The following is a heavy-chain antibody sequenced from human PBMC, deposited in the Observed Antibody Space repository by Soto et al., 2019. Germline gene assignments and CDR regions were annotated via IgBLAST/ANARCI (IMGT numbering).Heavy chain of an antibody. CDR2: IIPIFGTA. J-gene: IGHJ6*02. V-gene: IGHV1-69*13. CDR1: GGTFSSYA. CDR3: ARVGGSWSAYYYYGMDV. Sequence: SVKVSCKASGGTFSSYAISWVRQAPGQGLEWMGGIIPIFGTANYAQKFQGRVTITADESTSTAYMELSSLRSEDTAVYYCARVGGSWSAYYYYGMDVWGQGTTVTVSS. D-gene: IGHD6-13*01.